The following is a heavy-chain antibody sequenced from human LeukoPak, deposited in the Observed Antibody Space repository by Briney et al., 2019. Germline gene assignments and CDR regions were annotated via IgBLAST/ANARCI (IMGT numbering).Heavy chain of an antibody. D-gene: IGHD1-26*01. V-gene: IGHV3-23*01. CDR3: AKGTFSGSYSYYYYGMDV. J-gene: IGHJ6*02. CDR1: GFTFSSYW. Sequence: GGSLRLSCAASGFTFSSYWMSWVRQAPGKGLEWVSAISGSGGSTYYADSVKGRFTISRDNSKNTLYLQMNSLRAEDTAVYYCAKGTFSGSYSYYYYGMDVWGQGTLVTVSS. CDR2: ISGSGGST.